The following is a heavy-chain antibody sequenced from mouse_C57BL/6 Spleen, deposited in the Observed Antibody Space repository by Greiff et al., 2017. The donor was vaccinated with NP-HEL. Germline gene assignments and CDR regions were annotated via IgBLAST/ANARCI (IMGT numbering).Heavy chain of an antibody. J-gene: IGHJ4*01. CDR2: IHPSDSDT. CDR1: GYTFTSYW. CDR3: AYRGYYDGSRYDYSMDH. Sequence: VQLQQPGAELVKPGASVKVSCKASGYTFTSYWMHWLKQRPGQGLEWIGRIHPSDSDTNYNQKFKGQATLTVDKSSSTAYMQLRSLTSEDSAVYYCAYRGYYDGSRYDYSMDHWGQGTSVTVSS. V-gene: IGHV1-74*01. D-gene: IGHD1-1*01.